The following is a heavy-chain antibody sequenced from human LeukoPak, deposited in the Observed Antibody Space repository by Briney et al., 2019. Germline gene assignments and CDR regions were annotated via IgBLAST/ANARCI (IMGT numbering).Heavy chain of an antibody. CDR3: VRNFDSYNAFDI. D-gene: IGHD3-22*01. V-gene: IGHV4-31*03. J-gene: IGHJ3*02. Sequence: SETLSLTCTVSGGSITIGGYYWSWIRQHPGKGLEWIGYIYYNGNTYYNPSLKSRLTISGDTSENQFSLKLSSVTAADTAVYYCVRNFDSYNAFDIWGQGTMVTVPS. CDR1: GGSITIGGYY. CDR2: IYYNGNT.